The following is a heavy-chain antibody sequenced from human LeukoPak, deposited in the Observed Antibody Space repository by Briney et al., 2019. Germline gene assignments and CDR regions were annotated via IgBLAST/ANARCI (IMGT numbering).Heavy chain of an antibody. CDR3: AAQGGSGDLRY. CDR1: GFTFSSYA. Sequence: GGSLRLSCAASGFTFSSYAMSWVRQAPGKGLEWVGRIKRIIDGGTTDYAAPVKGGFTVSRDDSINTLYLQMSSLKTEDTAVYYCAAQGGSGDLRYWGQGTLVTVSS. CDR2: IKRIIDGGTT. D-gene: IGHD4-17*01. J-gene: IGHJ4*02. V-gene: IGHV3-15*01.